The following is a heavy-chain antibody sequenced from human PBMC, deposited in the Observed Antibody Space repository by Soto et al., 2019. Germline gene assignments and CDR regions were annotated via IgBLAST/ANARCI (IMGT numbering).Heavy chain of an antibody. J-gene: IGHJ5*02. CDR3: ARNSGGYSSS. CDR1: GFIFNTHS. D-gene: IGHD2-15*01. Sequence: EVQLVESGGGLVKPGGSLRLSCAASGFIFNTHSMDWVRQAPGGGLEWVASISSTSGYIYYAESLKGRFTISRDNSKNSLYLQMNSLRAEDTAVYYGARNSGGYSSSWGQGTLVTVSS. V-gene: IGHV3-21*02. CDR2: ISSTSGYI.